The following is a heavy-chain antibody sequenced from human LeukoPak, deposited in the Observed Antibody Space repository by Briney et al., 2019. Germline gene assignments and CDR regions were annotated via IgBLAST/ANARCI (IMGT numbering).Heavy chain of an antibody. Sequence: SETLSLTRTVSGGSISSSSYYWTWIRQPPGKGLEWIGYIYYSGSTNYNPSLTSRVTMSVDTSKNQFSLKLSSVTAADTAVYYCARGSYSYPADYWGQGTLVTVSS. V-gene: IGHV4-61*01. CDR2: IYYSGST. D-gene: IGHD5-18*01. CDR1: GGSISSSSYY. CDR3: ARGSYSYPADY. J-gene: IGHJ4*02.